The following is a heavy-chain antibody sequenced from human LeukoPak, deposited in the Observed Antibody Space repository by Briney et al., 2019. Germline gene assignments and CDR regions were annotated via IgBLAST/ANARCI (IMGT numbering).Heavy chain of an antibody. D-gene: IGHD3-10*01. J-gene: IGHJ4*02. CDR1: GYIFTSYW. V-gene: IGHV5-51*01. CDR2: IYPGDSDT. CDR3: ARYVYYGSEFFDY. Sequence: GESLKISCKVSGYIFTSYWIGWVRQMPGKGLEWMGIIYPGDSDTRYSPSFQGQVTISADKSISTAYLQWGSLKASDTAMYYWARYVYYGSEFFDYWGQGTLVTVSS.